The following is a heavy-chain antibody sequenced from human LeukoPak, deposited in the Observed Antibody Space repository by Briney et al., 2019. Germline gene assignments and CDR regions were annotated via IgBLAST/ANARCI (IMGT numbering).Heavy chain of an antibody. CDR1: GGSISSYY. CDR3: ARDYGDYYDY. D-gene: IGHD4-17*01. CDR2: IYYSGST. J-gene: IGHJ4*02. V-gene: IGHV4-59*01. Sequence: SETLSLTCTVSGGSISSYYWSWIRQPPEKGLEWIGYIYYSGSTNYNPSLKSRITISVDTSKNQFSMNLSSVTAADTAVYYCARDYGDYYDYWGQGTLVTVSS.